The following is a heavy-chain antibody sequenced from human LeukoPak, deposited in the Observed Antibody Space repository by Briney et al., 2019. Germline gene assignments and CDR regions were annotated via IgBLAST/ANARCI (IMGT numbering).Heavy chain of an antibody. J-gene: IGHJ4*02. Sequence: GGSLRLSCAASGFSFSDFYMSWIRQAPGKGLEWISYISRSGDTIYYADSVKGRFTISRDNAKNSLYLQVNSLRAEDTAVYYCAKCTSLFFVDYWAQGTLVTVSS. CDR2: ISRSGDTI. D-gene: IGHD2-8*01. V-gene: IGHV3-11*01. CDR1: GFSFSDFY. CDR3: AKCTSLFFVDY.